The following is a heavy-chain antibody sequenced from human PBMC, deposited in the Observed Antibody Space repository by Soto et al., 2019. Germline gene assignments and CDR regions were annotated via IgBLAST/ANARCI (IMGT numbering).Heavy chain of an antibody. Sequence: SCAASGFTFSDYVMYWVRQAPGKGPEWVAFIWHDGTNRYYTDSVQGRFTVSRDNSNNTLSLQMNTLRAEDTAVYYCARPYYDSSGFYSYYFDYWGQGTLVTVSS. D-gene: IGHD3-22*01. V-gene: IGHV3-33*01. CDR3: ARPYYDSSGFYSYYFDY. J-gene: IGHJ4*02. CDR1: GFTFSDYV. CDR2: IWHDGTNR.